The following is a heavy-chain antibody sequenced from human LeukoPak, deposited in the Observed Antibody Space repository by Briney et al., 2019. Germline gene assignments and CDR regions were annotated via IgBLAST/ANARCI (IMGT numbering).Heavy chain of an antibody. V-gene: IGHV4-4*07. CDR2: IHTSGST. J-gene: IGHJ4*02. CDR3: ARERVLTGYPVFDY. Sequence: SETLSLTCTVSGVSISSYYWSWIRQPAGKGLEWIGRIHTSGSTSYNPSLKSRVTVSADTSKNQFSLNLNSVTAADTAVYYCARERVLTGYPVFDYWGQGALVTVSS. CDR1: GVSISSYY. D-gene: IGHD3-9*01.